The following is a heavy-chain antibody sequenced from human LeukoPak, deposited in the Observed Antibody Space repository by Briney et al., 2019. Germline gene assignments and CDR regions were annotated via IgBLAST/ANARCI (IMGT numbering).Heavy chain of an antibody. CDR3: ARTPRGGYDLDY. D-gene: IGHD5-12*01. V-gene: IGHV1-2*04. J-gene: IGHJ4*02. Sequence: ASVKVSCKASGYTFTGYYMHWARQAPGQGLEWMGWINPNSGGTNYAQKFQGWVTMTRDTSISTAYMELSRLRSDDTAVYYCARTPRGGYDLDYWGQGTLVTVSS. CDR2: INPNSGGT. CDR1: GYTFTGYY.